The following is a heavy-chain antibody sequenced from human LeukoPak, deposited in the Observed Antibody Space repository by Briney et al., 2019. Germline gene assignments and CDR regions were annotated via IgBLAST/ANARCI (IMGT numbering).Heavy chain of an antibody. V-gene: IGHV3-23*01. J-gene: IGHJ6*03. CDR3: AKPKMVTDYYYYMDV. D-gene: IGHD5-18*01. CDR1: GFTFSSYA. Sequence: GGSLRLSCAASGFTFSSYAVSWVRQAPGKGLEWVSAISGSGGSTYYADSVKGRFTISRDNSKNTLYLQMNSLRAEDTAVYYCAKPKMVTDYYYYMDVWGKGTTVTVSS. CDR2: ISGSGGST.